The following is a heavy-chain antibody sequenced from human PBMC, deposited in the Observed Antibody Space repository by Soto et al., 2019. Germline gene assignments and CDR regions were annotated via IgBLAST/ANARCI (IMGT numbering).Heavy chain of an antibody. CDR3: ARASGSYNADYFDY. CDR1: GFTFSSYA. Sequence: QVQLVESGGGVVQPGRSLRLSCAASGFTFSSYAMHWVRQAPGKGLEWVAVISYDGSNKYYADSVKGRFTISRDNSKNTLYLQMNSLRAEDTAVYYCARASGSYNADYFDYWGQGTLVTVSS. J-gene: IGHJ4*02. D-gene: IGHD1-26*01. CDR2: ISYDGSNK. V-gene: IGHV3-30-3*01.